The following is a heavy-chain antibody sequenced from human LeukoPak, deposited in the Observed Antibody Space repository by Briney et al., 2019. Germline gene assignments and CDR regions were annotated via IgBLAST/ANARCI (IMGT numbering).Heavy chain of an antibody. J-gene: IGHJ4*02. Sequence: SETLSLTCTLSGGSITTSSYYWGWIRQPPGKGLEWIGTVYYSGSTYYNPSLKSRVTISVDTSKNQFSLKLSSVTAADTAGYYCARGDYDSSGYHEYYIDYWGQGTLVTVSS. CDR3: ARGDYDSSGYHEYYIDY. V-gene: IGHV4-39*07. D-gene: IGHD3-22*01. CDR2: VYYSGST. CDR1: GGSITTSSYY.